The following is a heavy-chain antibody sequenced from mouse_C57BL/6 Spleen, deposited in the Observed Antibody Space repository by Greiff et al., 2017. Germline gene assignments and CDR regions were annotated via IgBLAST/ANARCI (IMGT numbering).Heavy chain of an antibody. CDR2: ISYDGSN. V-gene: IGHV3-6*01. D-gene: IGHD2-2*01. CDR1: GYSITSGYY. Sequence: EVQLQESGPGLVKPSPSLSLTCSVTGYSITSGYYWNWIRKFPGNKLEWMGYISYDGSNNYNPSLKNRISITRDTSKNQFFLKLSSVTTEDTATYCGAGGYDGVAYFDVWGTGTTVTVSS. J-gene: IGHJ1*03. CDR3: AGGYDGVAYFDV.